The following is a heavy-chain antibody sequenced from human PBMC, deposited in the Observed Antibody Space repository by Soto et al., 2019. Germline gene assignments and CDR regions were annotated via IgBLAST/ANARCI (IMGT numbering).Heavy chain of an antibody. D-gene: IGHD1-1*01. CDR2: IYHSGST. J-gene: IGHJ6*03. CDR1: SGSISSSNW. CDR3: AREELERAYYYMDV. V-gene: IGHV4-4*02. Sequence: SETLSLTCAVSSGSISSSNWWSWVRQPPGKGLEWIGEIYHSGSTNYNPSLKSRVTISVDKSKNQFSLKLSSVTAADTAVYYCAREELERAYYYMDVWGKGTTVTVSS.